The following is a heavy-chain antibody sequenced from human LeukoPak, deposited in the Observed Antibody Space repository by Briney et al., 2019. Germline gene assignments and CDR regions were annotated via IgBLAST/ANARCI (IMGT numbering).Heavy chain of an antibody. V-gene: IGHV4-59*01. D-gene: IGHD5-18*01. CDR3: ARTWIQRSSYYYGMDV. Sequence: SETLSLTCTVSGGSISSYYWSWIRQPPGKGLEWIGYIYYSGSTNYNPSLKSRVTISVDTSKNQFSLKLSSVTAADTAVYYCARTWIQRSSYYYGMDVWGQGTTVTVSS. J-gene: IGHJ6*02. CDR1: GGSISSYY. CDR2: IYYSGST.